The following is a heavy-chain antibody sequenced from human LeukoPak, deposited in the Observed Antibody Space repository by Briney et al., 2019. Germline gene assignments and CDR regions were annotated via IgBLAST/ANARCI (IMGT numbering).Heavy chain of an antibody. D-gene: IGHD6-19*01. J-gene: IGHJ4*02. Sequence: SETLSLTCTVSGGSVSSYYWSWIRQPPGKGLEWIGYIYYSGSTNYNPPLKGRVTISVDTSKNQFSLKLSSVTAADTAVYYCARQVSAGTGGLGYWGQGTLVTVSS. CDR1: GGSVSSYY. CDR3: ARQVSAGTGGLGY. CDR2: IYYSGST. V-gene: IGHV4-59*08.